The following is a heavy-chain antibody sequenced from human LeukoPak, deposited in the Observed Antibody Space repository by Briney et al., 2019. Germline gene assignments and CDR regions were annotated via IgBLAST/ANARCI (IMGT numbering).Heavy chain of an antibody. Sequence: SETLSLTCTVSGGSISSSSYYWGWIRQPPGKGLEWIGSIYYSGSTYYNPSLKSRVTISVDTSKNQFSLKLSSVTAADTAVYYCARELDDYGGPFDYWGQGTLVTVSS. CDR2: IYYSGST. CDR1: GGSISSSSYY. D-gene: IGHD4-23*01. CDR3: ARELDDYGGPFDY. V-gene: IGHV4-39*07. J-gene: IGHJ4*02.